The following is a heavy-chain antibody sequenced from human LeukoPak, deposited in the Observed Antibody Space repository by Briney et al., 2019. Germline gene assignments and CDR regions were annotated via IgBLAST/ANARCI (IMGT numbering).Heavy chain of an antibody. CDR2: IYYSGST. CDR1: GGSISSYY. Sequence: SETLSLTCTVSGGSISSYYWSWIRQPPGKGLEWMGYIYYSGSTNYNPSLKSRVTISVDTSKNQFSLKLSSVTAADTAVYYCARLSYDSSGPLLDYWGQGTLVTVSS. J-gene: IGHJ4*02. V-gene: IGHV4-59*08. D-gene: IGHD3-22*01. CDR3: ARLSYDSSGPLLDY.